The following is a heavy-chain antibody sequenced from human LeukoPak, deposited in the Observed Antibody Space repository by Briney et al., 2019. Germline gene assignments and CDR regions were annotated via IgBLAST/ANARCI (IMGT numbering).Heavy chain of an antibody. CDR3: ARQYCSSTSCYWLRYFDY. V-gene: IGHV4-61*02. D-gene: IGHD2-2*01. J-gene: IGHJ4*02. CDR1: GGSISSGSYY. CDR2: IYTSGST. Sequence: SQTLSLTCTVSGGSISSGSYYWSWIRQPAGKGLEWIGRIYTSGSTNYNPSLKSRVTISVDTSKNQFSLKLSSVTAADTAVYYCARQYCSSTSCYWLRYFDYWGQGTLVTVSS.